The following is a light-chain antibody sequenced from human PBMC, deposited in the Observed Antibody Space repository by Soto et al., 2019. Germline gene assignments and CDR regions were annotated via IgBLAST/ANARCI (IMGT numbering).Light chain of an antibody. CDR2: KIS. CDR3: MQATQFPPSYT. Sequence: DIVMTQTPLSSPVTLGQPASISCRSSQSLVHSDGNTSLSWLQQRTGQPPRLLIYKISNRFSRVPDLFRGSGAGTDFTLKISGVEAGDVGVYYCMQATQFPPSYTFGQGNKLEIK. J-gene: IGKJ2*01. CDR1: QSLVHSDGNTS. V-gene: IGKV2-24*01.